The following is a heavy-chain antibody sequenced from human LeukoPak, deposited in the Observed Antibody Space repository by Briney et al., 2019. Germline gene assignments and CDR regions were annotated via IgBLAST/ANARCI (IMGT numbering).Heavy chain of an antibody. CDR1: GDSISSYY. J-gene: IGHJ4*02. CDR3: ARHSTHYYDSSGYRVFDY. CDR2: IHYSGNT. Sequence: SETLSLTCTVSGDSISSYYWSWIRQPPGKGLEWIGYIHYSGNTNYNPALKSRVTISIDTSKNQFSLNLSSVTAADTAVYYCARHSTHYYDSSGYRVFDYWGQGTLVTVSS. D-gene: IGHD3-22*01. V-gene: IGHV4-59*08.